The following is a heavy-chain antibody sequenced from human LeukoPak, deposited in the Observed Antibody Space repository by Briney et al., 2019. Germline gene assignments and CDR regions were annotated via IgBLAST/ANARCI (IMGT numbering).Heavy chain of an antibody. D-gene: IGHD5-12*01. V-gene: IGHV4-59*01. CDR3: ARDSWLLHIDF. J-gene: IGHJ4*02. CDR1: GGSISSYY. CDR2: IYYSGST. Sequence: SETLSLTCTVSGGSISSYYWSWIRQPPGKGLEWIGYIYYSGSTNYNPSLKSRVTISVDTSKNQFSLKLSSVTAADTAVYYCARDSWLLHIDFWGQGILVTVSS.